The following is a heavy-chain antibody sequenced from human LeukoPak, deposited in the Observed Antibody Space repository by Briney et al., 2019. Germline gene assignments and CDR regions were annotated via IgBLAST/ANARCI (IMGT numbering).Heavy chain of an antibody. J-gene: IGHJ4*02. CDR1: GFTFSSYA. V-gene: IGHV3-23*01. CDR2: ISGSGGST. D-gene: IGHD3-3*01. CDR3: AKDGDFYYFDY. Sequence: LRLSCAASGFTFSSYAMSWVRQAPRKGVEWVSAISGSGGSTYYADSVKGRFTISRDNSKNTLYLQMNSLRAEDTAVYYCAKDGDFYYFDYWGQGTLVTVSS.